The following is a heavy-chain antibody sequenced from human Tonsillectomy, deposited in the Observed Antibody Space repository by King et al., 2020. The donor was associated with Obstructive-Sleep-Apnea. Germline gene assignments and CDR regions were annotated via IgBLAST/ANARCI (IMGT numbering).Heavy chain of an antibody. CDR2: IILNSGSI. Sequence: VQLVESGGGLVQPGRSLRLSCAASGFTFDDYAMHWVRQAPGKGLEWVSGIILNSGSIGYADSVKGRFTISRDNAKNSLYLQMNSLRAEDTALYYCHGYYDSSGYYYSDYWGQGTLVTVSS. CDR3: HGYYDSSGYYYSDY. D-gene: IGHD3-22*01. CDR1: GFTFDDYA. J-gene: IGHJ4*02. V-gene: IGHV3-9*01.